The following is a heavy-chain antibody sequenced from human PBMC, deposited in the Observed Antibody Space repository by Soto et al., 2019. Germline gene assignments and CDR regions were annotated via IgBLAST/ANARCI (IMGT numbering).Heavy chain of an antibody. V-gene: IGHV4-39*01. Sequence: SETLSLTCTVSGDSIRSSSYWGWIRQPPGKGLEWIGSIYSTGNTYYNPSLNSQVTISVDTSKNQFSLNVISVTAADTAVYYCRRSSRYSTDVWGQGTTVTAP. CDR2: IYSTGNT. CDR3: RRSSRYSTDV. D-gene: IGHD6-13*01. J-gene: IGHJ6*02. CDR1: GDSIRSSSY.